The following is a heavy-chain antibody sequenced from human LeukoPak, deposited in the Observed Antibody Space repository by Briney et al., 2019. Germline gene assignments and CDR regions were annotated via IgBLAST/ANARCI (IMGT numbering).Heavy chain of an antibody. CDR2: ISGSGGST. CDR3: AKATTRGYSNYVNYYGMDV. D-gene: IGHD4-11*01. J-gene: IGHJ6*02. CDR1: GFTFSSYA. V-gene: IGHV3-23*01. Sequence: GGSLRLSCAASGFTFSSYAMSWVRQAPGKGLAWVSAISGSGGSTYYADSVKGRFTISRDNSKNTLYLQMNSLRAEDTAVYYCAKATTRGYSNYVNYYGMDVWGQGTTVTVSS.